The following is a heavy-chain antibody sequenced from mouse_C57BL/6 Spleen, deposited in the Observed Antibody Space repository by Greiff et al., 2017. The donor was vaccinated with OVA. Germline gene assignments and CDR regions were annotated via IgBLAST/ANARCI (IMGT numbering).Heavy chain of an antibody. CDR3: ARKGLLQYFDV. J-gene: IGHJ1*03. D-gene: IGHD2-3*01. CDR1: GYTFTDYY. V-gene: IGHV1-26*01. CDR2: INPNNGGT. Sequence: VQLKQSGPELVKPGASVKISCKASGYTFTDYYMNWVKQSHGKSLEWIGDINPNNGGTSYNQKFKGKATLTVDKSSSTAYMELRSLTSEDSAVYYCARKGLLQYFDVWGTGTTVTVSS.